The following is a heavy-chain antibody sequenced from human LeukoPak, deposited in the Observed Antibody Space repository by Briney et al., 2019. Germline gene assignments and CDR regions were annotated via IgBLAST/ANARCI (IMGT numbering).Heavy chain of an antibody. V-gene: IGHV1-8*03. CDR2: MSPNSGNT. Sequence: ASVKVSCKASGYTFTSYDINWVRQATGHGLEWMGWMSPNSGNTGYAQNFQGRVTITRNTSISAAYMELSSLRSEDTAVYYCAAGGELLSYWGQGTLVTVSS. J-gene: IGHJ4*02. CDR3: AAGGELLSY. D-gene: IGHD1-26*01. CDR1: GYTFTSYD.